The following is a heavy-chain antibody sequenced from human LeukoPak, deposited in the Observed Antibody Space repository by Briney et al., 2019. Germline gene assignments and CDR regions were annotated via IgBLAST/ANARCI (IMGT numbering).Heavy chain of an antibody. CDR1: GFTFDDYA. CDR2: ISGDGGST. D-gene: IGHD6-19*01. CDR3: AKDKELLQWLVRPYYFDY. J-gene: IGHJ4*02. Sequence: GGSLTLSCAASGFTFDDYAMHWVRHAPGKGLEWVSLISGDGGSTYYADSVKGRFTISRDNSKNSLYLQMNSLRTEDTALYYCAKDKELLQWLVRPYYFDYWGQGTLVTVSS. V-gene: IGHV3-43*02.